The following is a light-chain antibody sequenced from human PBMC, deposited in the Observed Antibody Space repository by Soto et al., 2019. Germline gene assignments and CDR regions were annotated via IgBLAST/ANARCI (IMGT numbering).Light chain of an antibody. CDR1: QDIRSW. V-gene: IGKV1-12*01. CDR2: AAS. Sequence: DIQMTQSPSSVSASVGDRVTITFRASQDIRSWLARFQQKPGKAPKLLIYAASSLQSGVPSRFSGSGSGTDFTLTISSLQPEDFATYYCQQANSFPLTFGGGTKVEIK. J-gene: IGKJ4*01. CDR3: QQANSFPLT.